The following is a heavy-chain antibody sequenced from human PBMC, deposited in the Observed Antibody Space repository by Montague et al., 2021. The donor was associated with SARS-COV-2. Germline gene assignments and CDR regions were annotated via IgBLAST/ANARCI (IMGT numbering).Heavy chain of an antibody. J-gene: IGHJ6*03. CDR1: GGSFSTYS. CDR3: ARLGDGVVPSPILGVGPYYSYYYMDV. V-gene: IGHV4-34*01. CDR2: IHHGGST. Sequence: SETLSLTCAVHGGSFSTYSWNWIRKPPGKGLEWIGEIHHGGSTNXNPSLKSRVTISADTSKYKYSLKLTSVAAADTDVYYCARLGDGVVPSPILGVGPYYSYYYMDVWGKGTTVTVSS. D-gene: IGHD3-10*01.